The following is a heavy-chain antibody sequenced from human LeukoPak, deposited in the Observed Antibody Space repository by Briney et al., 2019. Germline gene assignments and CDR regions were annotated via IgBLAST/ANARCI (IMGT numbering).Heavy chain of an antibody. CDR3: TTNDAFDI. J-gene: IGHJ3*02. CDR1: GFTFSNAW. V-gene: IGHV3-15*01. Sequence: GGSLRLSCAASGFTFSNAWMNWVRQAPGKGLEWVGRIKNKIASGTTDYAAPVKGRFTISRDDSKNTLFLQMNSLKTEDTATYYCTTNDAFDIWGQGTMVTVSS. CDR2: IKNKIASGTT.